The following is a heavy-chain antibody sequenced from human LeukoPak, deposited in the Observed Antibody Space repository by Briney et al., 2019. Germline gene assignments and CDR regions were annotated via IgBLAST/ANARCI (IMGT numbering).Heavy chain of an antibody. CDR1: GFTFSSYN. CDR3: ARAPGYSSGDY. D-gene: IGHD6-19*01. J-gene: IGHJ4*02. V-gene: IGHV3-48*01. Sequence: PGGSLRLSCAVSGFTFSSYNMNWVRQAPGKGLEFVSYISSYSGTIYYADSVKGRFTISRDNAKNSLFPQMNSLRAEDTAVYYCARAPGYSSGDYWGQGTLVTVSS. CDR2: ISSYSGTI.